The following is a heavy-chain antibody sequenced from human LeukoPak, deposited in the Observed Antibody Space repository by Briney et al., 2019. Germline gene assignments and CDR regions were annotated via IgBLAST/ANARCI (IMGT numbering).Heavy chain of an antibody. CDR1: GGSISSNY. D-gene: IGHD2-2*01. Sequence: SETLSLTCTVSGGSISSNYWSWIRRPPGRGLEWIAYLSHSGSSDSNPSLTSRVTTLVDTSKNQFSLKLTSVTAADTAVYYCARARYANAWYAFDIWGHGTMVTVSS. J-gene: IGHJ3*02. V-gene: IGHV4-59*01. CDR2: LSHSGSS. CDR3: ARARYANAWYAFDI.